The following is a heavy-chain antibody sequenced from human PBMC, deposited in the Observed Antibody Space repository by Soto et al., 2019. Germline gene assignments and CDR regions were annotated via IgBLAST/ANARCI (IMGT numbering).Heavy chain of an antibody. D-gene: IGHD3-9*01. CDR2: VNAGNGNT. V-gene: IGHV1-3*01. J-gene: IGHJ3*02. CDR1: WYTFPSYA. Sequence: APVKVSCQASWYTFPSYAMPLGGPAPRQKIEWMGWVNAGNGNTKYSQKFQGRVTITRDTSASTAYMELSSLRSEDTAVYYCARDGSKLRYFDWLSGTDAFDIWGQGTMVTVSS. CDR3: ARDGSKLRYFDWLSGTDAFDI.